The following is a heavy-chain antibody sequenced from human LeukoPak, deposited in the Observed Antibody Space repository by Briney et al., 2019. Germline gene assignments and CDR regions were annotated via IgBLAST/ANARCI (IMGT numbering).Heavy chain of an antibody. J-gene: IGHJ5*02. V-gene: IGHV3-30*04. CDR2: ISYDGSNK. CDR3: ASTMVRGSGGFDP. CDR1: GFTFSSYA. D-gene: IGHD3-10*01. Sequence: PGGSLRLSCAASGFTFSSYAMHWVRQAPGKGLEWVAVISYDGSNKYYADSVKGRFTISGDNSKNTLYLQMNSLRAEDTAVYYCASTMVRGSGGFDPWGQGTLVTVSS.